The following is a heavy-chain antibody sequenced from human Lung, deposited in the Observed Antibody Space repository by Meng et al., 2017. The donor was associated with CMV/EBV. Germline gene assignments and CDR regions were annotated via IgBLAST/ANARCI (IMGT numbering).Heavy chain of an antibody. CDR2: IESKTDGGTT. D-gene: IGHD3-3*01. CDR3: SREGTYYDFSSGYNEKYYFDY. Sequence: GESLKISCAASGFTFSNAWMRWVRQAPGKGLEWVGHIESKTDGGTTDYAAPVKGRFTISRDDSKNTLYLQMNSLKTEDSAVYYWSREGTYYDFSSGYNEKYYFDYWGQGALVTGSS. V-gene: IGHV3-15*04. J-gene: IGHJ4*02. CDR1: GFTFSNAW.